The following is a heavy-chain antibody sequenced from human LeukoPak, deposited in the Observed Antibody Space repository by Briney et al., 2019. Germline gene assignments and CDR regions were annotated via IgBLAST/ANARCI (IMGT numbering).Heavy chain of an antibody. CDR1: GGSMSNYY. CDR2: IYYGGST. Sequence: SETLSLTCTVSGGSMSNYYWSWIRQPPGKGLDWIGYIYYGGSTNYNPSLKSRVTISVDTSKNQFSLKLSSVTAADTAVYYCARGRRTGTTNFDYWGQGTLVTVSS. CDR3: ARGRRTGTTNFDY. J-gene: IGHJ4*02. D-gene: IGHD1-7*01. V-gene: IGHV4-59*08.